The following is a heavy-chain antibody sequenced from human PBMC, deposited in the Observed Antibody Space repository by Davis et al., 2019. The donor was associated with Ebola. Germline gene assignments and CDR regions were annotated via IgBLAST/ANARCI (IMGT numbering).Heavy chain of an antibody. V-gene: IGHV3-30-3*01. CDR1: GFTFSRYG. J-gene: IGHJ4*02. CDR3: AGQDGVEVGATWADY. CDR2: ISSDGSNE. D-gene: IGHD1-26*01. Sequence: GESLKISCAASGFTFSRYGMHWVRQAPGKGLEWTALISSDGSNEHYADSVKGRFTISRDNSKNTLYLQMDSLRAEDTAVYYCAGQDGVEVGATWADYWGQGTLVTVSS.